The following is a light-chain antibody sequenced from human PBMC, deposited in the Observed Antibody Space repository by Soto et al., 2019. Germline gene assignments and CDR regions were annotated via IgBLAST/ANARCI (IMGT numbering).Light chain of an antibody. J-gene: IGLJ1*01. CDR1: SSYVGSYNS. CDR2: DVS. CDR3: SSFTSSSSYV. V-gene: IGLV2-14*03. Sequence: QSALAQPASVSGSPGQSIAISCTGTSSYVGSYNSVSWYQQYPGKAPTLMIHDVSDRPSGVSNRFSGSKSGNTASLTISGLQAEDEADYYCSSFTSSSSYVSGSGTKVTVL.